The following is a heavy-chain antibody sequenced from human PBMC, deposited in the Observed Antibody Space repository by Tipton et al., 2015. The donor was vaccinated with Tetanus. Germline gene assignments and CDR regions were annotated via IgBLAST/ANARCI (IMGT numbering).Heavy chain of an antibody. D-gene: IGHD3-10*01. Sequence: SLTCTVSGGSISSYYWSWIRQPAGKGLEWIGRIYTSGSTNYNPSLKSRVTMSVDTSKNQFSLKLSSVTAADTAVYYCARGVWFGPGPKYYFDYWGQGTLVTVSS. V-gene: IGHV4-4*07. CDR1: GGSISSYY. J-gene: IGHJ4*02. CDR3: ARGVWFGPGPKYYFDY. CDR2: IYTSGST.